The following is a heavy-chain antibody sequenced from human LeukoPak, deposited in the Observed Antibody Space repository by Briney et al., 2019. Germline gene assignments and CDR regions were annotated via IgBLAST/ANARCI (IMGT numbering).Heavy chain of an antibody. V-gene: IGHV4-34*01. J-gene: IGHJ4*02. Sequence: SETLSLTCAVYGGSFSGYYWSWTRQPPGKGLEWIGEINHSGSTNYNPSLKSRVTISVDTSKNQFSLKLSSVTAADTAVYYCAAIPDDSSSYYGNDYWGQGTLVTVSS. CDR2: INHSGST. CDR3: AAIPDDSSSYYGNDY. CDR1: GGSFSGYY. D-gene: IGHD3-22*01.